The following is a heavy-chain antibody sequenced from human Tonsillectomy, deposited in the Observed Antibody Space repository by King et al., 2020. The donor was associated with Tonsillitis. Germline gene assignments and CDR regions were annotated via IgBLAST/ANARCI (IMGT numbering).Heavy chain of an antibody. CDR3: VRVSVASGSFDS. V-gene: IGHV3-74*01. Sequence: VQLVESGGDLVQPGGSLRLSCAASGFTFSTYWMHWVRQAPGKGLVWVSHITSDASRTTYADSVKGRVTISRDNAKNTLYLQMNSLRAEDTAVYYCVRVSVASGSFDSWGQGTLVTVSS. J-gene: IGHJ4*02. CDR2: ITSDASRT. CDR1: GFTFSTYW. D-gene: IGHD3-10*01.